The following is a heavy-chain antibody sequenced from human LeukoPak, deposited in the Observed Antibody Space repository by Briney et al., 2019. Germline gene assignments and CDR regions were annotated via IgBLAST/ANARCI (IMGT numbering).Heavy chain of an antibody. D-gene: IGHD5-18*01. Sequence: SETLSLTCAVYGGSFSGYYWSWIRQPPGKGLEWIGEINHSGSTNYNPSLKSRVTISVDTSKNQFSLKLSSVTAADTAVYYCARGTRYSYGYGYWGQGTLVTVSS. CDR1: GGSFSGYY. CDR3: ARGTRYSYGYGY. CDR2: INHSGST. J-gene: IGHJ4*02. V-gene: IGHV4-34*01.